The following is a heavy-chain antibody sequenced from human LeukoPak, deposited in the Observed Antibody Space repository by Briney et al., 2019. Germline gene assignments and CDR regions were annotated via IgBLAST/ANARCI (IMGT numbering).Heavy chain of an antibody. Sequence: GGSLRLSCAASGFTFDDYAMHWVRQVPGKGLEWVSGITWNSGNIGYADSVKGRFTISRNNAKNSLYLQMNSLRAEDTALYYGAKDKYASGSGIALFDYWGQGTLVTVSS. CDR1: GFTFDDYA. V-gene: IGHV3-9*01. CDR3: AKDKYASGSGIALFDY. D-gene: IGHD3-10*01. J-gene: IGHJ4*02. CDR2: ITWNSGNI.